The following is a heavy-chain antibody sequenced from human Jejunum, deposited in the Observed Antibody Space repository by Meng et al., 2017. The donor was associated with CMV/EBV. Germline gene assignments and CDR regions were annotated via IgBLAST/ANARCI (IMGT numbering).Heavy chain of an antibody. V-gene: IGHV2-5*02. CDR2: IYWDDDK. D-gene: IGHD2-2*01. Sequence: QTPWKESGTTQVTPTQTLTLTCCFSGFSLSTSEVGVGWIRQPPGKALEWLAVIYWDDDKRYSPSLKSRLTITKDTSKNQVVLTLTNMDPVDTATYYCALFTRSWFDPWGQGTLVTVSS. CDR3: ALFTRSWFDP. J-gene: IGHJ5*02. CDR1: GFSLSTSEVG.